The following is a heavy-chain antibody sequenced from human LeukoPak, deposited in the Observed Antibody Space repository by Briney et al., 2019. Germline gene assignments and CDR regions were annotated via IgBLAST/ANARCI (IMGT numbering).Heavy chain of an antibody. J-gene: IGHJ5*02. CDR1: GGSISTSDYY. CDR3: ARRGSSKWFDP. CDR2: IYYSGST. V-gene: IGHV4-39*01. Sequence: PSETLSLTCTVSGGSISTSDYYWGWIRQPPGKGLEWIGSIYYSGSTYYSPSLKSRVTISVDTSNNQFSLKLTSVTAADTAVYYCARRGSSKWFDPWGQGTPVTVSS. D-gene: IGHD6-6*01.